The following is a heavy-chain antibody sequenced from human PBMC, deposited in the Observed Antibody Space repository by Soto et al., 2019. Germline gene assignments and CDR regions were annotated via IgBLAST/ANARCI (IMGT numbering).Heavy chain of an antibody. D-gene: IGHD3-22*01. CDR2: IVVGSGNT. CDR1: GVTFTSSA. J-gene: IGHJ3*02. V-gene: IGHV1-58*01. Sequence: SVKVSCKASGVTFTSSAVQWVRQARGQRLEWIGWIVVGSGNTNYAQKFQERVTITRDMSTSTAYMELSSLRSEDTAVYYCAAWGGRTYYYDSSGYRDAFDIWGQGTMVTVSS. CDR3: AAWGGRTYYYDSSGYRDAFDI.